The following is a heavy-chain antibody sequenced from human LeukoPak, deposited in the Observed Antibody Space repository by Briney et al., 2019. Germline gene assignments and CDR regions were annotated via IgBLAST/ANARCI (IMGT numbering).Heavy chain of an antibody. J-gene: IGHJ5*02. CDR2: INPNSGGT. Sequence: ASVKVSCKASGYTFTGYYMHWVRQAPGQGLEWMGWINPNSGGTNYAQKFQGRVTMTRDTSISTAYMELSRLRSDDTAVYCCARGGSYSGWYNWFDPWGQGTLVTVSS. CDR1: GYTFTGYY. CDR3: ARGGSYSGWYNWFDP. D-gene: IGHD1-26*01. V-gene: IGHV1-2*02.